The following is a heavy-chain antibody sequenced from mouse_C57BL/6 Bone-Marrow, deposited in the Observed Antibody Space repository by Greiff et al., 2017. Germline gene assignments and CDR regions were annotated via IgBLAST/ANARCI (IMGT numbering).Heavy chain of an antibody. CDR1: GYTFTSYG. CDR2: IYPRSGNT. J-gene: IGHJ4*01. CDR3: ASPRDY. V-gene: IGHV1-81*01. Sequence: VQGVESGAELARPGASVKLSCTASGYTFTSYGISWVKQRTGQGLEWIGEIYPRSGNTYYNEKFKGKATLTADKSSSTAYMELRSLTSEDSAVYFCASPRDYWGQGTSVTVSS.